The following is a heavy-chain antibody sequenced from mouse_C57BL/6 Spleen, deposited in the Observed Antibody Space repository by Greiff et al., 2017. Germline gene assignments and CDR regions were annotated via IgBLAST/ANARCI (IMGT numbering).Heavy chain of an antibody. D-gene: IGHD2-3*01. CDR2: IHPNSGST. Sequence: VQLQQPGAELVKPGASVKLPCKASGYTFTSYWMHWVKQRPGQGLEWIGMIHPNSGSTNYNEKFKSKATLTVDKSSSTAYMQLSSLTSEDSAVYYCAREGDDGYSWFAYWGQGTLVTVSA. J-gene: IGHJ3*01. CDR1: GYTFTSYW. CDR3: AREGDDGYSWFAY. V-gene: IGHV1-64*01.